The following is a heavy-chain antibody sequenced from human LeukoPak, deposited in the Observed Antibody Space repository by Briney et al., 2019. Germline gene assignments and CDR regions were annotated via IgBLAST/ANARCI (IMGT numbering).Heavy chain of an antibody. Sequence: PGGSLRLSCAASGCTFSSYEMDWVRQGPGKGLEWVSHISSSGAIIYYADSVGGRFTSSRENAKNSLYLQINSVRAEDTAVYYCAVRRGHYYYYMDVWGKGTTVTVSS. CDR1: GCTFSSYE. J-gene: IGHJ6*03. V-gene: IGHV3-48*03. CDR2: ISSSGAII. D-gene: IGHD3-16*01. CDR3: AVRRGHYYYYMDV.